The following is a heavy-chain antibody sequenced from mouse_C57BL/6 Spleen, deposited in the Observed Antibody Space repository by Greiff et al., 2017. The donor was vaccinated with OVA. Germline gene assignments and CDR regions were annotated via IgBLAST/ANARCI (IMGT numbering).Heavy chain of an antibody. CDR2: IDPSDSYT. J-gene: IGHJ3*01. D-gene: IGHD1-1*01. CDR1: GYTFTSYW. Sequence: VQLQQPGAELVKPGASVKLSCKASGYTFTSYWMQWVKQRPGQGLEWIGEIDPSDSYTNYNQKFKGKATLTVDTSSSTAYMPLSSLTSEDSAVYYCARGNYGSSSAWFAYWGQGTLVTVSA. CDR3: ARGNYGSSSAWFAY. V-gene: IGHV1-50*01.